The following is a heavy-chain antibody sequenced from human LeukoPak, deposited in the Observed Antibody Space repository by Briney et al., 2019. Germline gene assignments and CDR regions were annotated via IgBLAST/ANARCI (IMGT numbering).Heavy chain of an antibody. CDR3: ARDRGSSWYWRAYYFDY. CDR2: ISSSSSYI. J-gene: IGHJ4*02. D-gene: IGHD6-13*01. V-gene: IGHV3-21*01. Sequence: GGSLRLSCAASGFTFSSYSMNWVRQAPGKGLEWVSSISSSSSYIYYADSVKGRFTISRDNAKNSLYLQMNSLRAEDMAVYYCARDRGSSWYWRAYYFDYWGQGTLVTVSS. CDR1: GFTFSSYS.